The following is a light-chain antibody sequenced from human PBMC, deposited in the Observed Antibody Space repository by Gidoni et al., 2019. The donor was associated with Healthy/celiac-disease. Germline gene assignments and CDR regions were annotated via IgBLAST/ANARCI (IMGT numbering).Light chain of an antibody. CDR3: QQYKSYSWT. CDR2: KAS. J-gene: IGKJ1*01. Sequence: IQIPPSPSTLSASVGDRVTITCRASQSISSWLAWYQQKPGKAPKLLIYKASSLASGVPSRVSGSGSGTEFTLTISSLQPDDFATYYCQQYKSYSWTFGQGTKVEIK. CDR1: QSISSW. V-gene: IGKV1-5*03.